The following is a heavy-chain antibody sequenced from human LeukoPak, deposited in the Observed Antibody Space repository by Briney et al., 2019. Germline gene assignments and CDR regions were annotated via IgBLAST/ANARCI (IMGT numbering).Heavy chain of an antibody. D-gene: IGHD2-2*01. CDR2: IIPILGIA. J-gene: IGHJ4*02. CDR3: AREFPVRTPFDY. CDR1: GYTFTSYG. Sequence: ASVKVSCKASGYTFTSYGISWVRQAPGQGLEWMGRIIPILGIANYAQKFQGRVTITADKSTSTAYMELSSLRSEDTAVYYCAREFPVRTPFDYWGQGTLVTVSS. V-gene: IGHV1-69*04.